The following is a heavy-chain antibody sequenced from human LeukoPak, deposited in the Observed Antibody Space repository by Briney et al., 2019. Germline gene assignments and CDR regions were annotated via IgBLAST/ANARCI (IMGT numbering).Heavy chain of an antibody. CDR3: GRGRSWKYKEV. D-gene: IGHD6-13*01. V-gene: IGHV4-39*07. CDR1: GGSISSSSYY. Sequence: PSETLSLTCTVSGGSISSSSYYWGWIRQPPGKGLEWIGSIYYSGSTYYNPSLKSRVTISVDTSKNQFSLKLSSVTAADTAVYYCGRGRSWKYKEVWGKGTTVTVSS. CDR2: IYYSGST. J-gene: IGHJ6*03.